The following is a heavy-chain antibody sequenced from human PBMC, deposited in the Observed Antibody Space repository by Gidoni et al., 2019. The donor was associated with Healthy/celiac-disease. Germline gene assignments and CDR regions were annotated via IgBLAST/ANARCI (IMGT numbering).Heavy chain of an antibody. CDR1: GFTFSSYA. Sequence: EVQLLESGGGLVQPGGSLRLSCAASGFTFSSYAMSWVRQAPGKGLEWVSAISGSGGSTYYADSVKGRFTISRDNSKNTLYLQMNSLRAEDTAVYYCAKDWLYVWGSYRYGDPGGYWGQGTLVTVSS. V-gene: IGHV3-23*01. D-gene: IGHD3-16*02. CDR2: ISGSGGST. J-gene: IGHJ4*02. CDR3: AKDWLYVWGSYRYGDPGGY.